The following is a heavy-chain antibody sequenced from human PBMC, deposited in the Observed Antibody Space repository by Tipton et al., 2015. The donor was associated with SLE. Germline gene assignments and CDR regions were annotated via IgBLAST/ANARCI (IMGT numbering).Heavy chain of an antibody. D-gene: IGHD2-21*01. V-gene: IGHV4-38-2*02. CDR3: AREGDPGYFDY. CDR1: GYSISSGYY. Sequence: LRLSCAVSGYSISSGYYWGWIRQPPGKGLEWIGSIYHSGSTYYNPSLKSRVTISVDTSKNQFSLKLSSVTAADTAVYYCAREGDPGYFDYWGQGTLVTVSS. J-gene: IGHJ4*02. CDR2: IYHSGST.